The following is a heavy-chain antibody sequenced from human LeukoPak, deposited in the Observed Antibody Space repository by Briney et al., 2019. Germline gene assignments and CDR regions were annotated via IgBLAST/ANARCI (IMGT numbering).Heavy chain of an antibody. J-gene: IGHJ6*03. Sequence: SVKVSCKASGYTFTGYYMHWVRRAPGQGLEWMGGIIPIFGTANYAQKFQGRVTITADKSTSTAYMELSSLRSEDTAVYYCARKGDYDSSGYGPSGYYYYMDVWGKGTTVTVSS. CDR1: GYTFTGYY. CDR3: ARKGDYDSSGYGPSGYYYYMDV. V-gene: IGHV1-69*06. CDR2: IIPIFGTA. D-gene: IGHD3-22*01.